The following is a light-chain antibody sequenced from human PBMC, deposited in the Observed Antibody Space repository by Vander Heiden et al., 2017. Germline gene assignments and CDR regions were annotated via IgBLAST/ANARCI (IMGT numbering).Light chain of an antibody. J-gene: IGKJ3*01. CDR1: QSVTNY. CDR2: AAS. Sequence: DIQMTQSPSSLSASVGDRVTITCRASQSVTNYFNWYQQKPGQAPKLLIYAASNLQTGVPSRFSGSGSGTDFALTISTLQPEDFATYYCQQSYSAPLFTFGPGTRVDIK. V-gene: IGKV1-39*01. CDR3: QQSYSAPLFT.